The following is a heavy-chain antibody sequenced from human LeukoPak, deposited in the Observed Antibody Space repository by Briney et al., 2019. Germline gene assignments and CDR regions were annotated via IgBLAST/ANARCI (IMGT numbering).Heavy chain of an antibody. CDR1: GYSFTSYW. CDR3: ARPSGLDSSGYYPLDY. Sequence: GESLKISCKGSGYSFTSYWIGWVRQMPGKGLEWVGIIYPGDSDTRYSPSFQGQVTISADKSISTAYLQWSSLKASDTAMYYCARPSGLDSSGYYPLDYWGQGTLVTVSS. J-gene: IGHJ4*02. D-gene: IGHD3-22*01. V-gene: IGHV5-51*01. CDR2: IYPGDSDT.